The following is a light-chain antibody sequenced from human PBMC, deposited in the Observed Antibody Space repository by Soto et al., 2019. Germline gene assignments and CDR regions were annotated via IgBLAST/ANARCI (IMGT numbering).Light chain of an antibody. Sequence: QSVLTQPVSVSGSPGQSITISCTGTSSDVGGYNYVSWYQQHPGKAPKLMIYDVSNRPSGVSNRFSGSKFGNTASLTISGLQAEDEADYYCSSYTSSNTYAFGTGTKLTVL. V-gene: IGLV2-14*01. CDR3: SSYTSSNTYA. CDR2: DVS. J-gene: IGLJ1*01. CDR1: SSDVGGYNY.